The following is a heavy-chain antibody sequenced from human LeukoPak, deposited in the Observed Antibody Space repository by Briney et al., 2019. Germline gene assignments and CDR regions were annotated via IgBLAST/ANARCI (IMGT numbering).Heavy chain of an antibody. V-gene: IGHV1-2*02. CDR1: GYTFTSYD. J-gene: IGHJ6*03. D-gene: IGHD6-19*01. Sequence: GASVKVSCKASGYTFTSYDINWVRQATGQGLEWMGWINPNSGGTNYAQKFQGRVTMTRDTSISTAYMELSRLRSDDTAVYYCARAGYSSGWSHYYMDVWGKGTTVTVSS. CDR2: INPNSGGT. CDR3: ARAGYSSGWSHYYMDV.